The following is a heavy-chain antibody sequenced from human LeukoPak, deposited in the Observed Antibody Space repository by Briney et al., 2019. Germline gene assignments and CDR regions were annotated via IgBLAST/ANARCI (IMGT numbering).Heavy chain of an antibody. CDR2: ISSSSSYI. D-gene: IGHD5-18*01. V-gene: IGHV3-21*01. J-gene: IGHJ4*02. CDR1: GFTFSSYS. Sequence: GGSLRLSCAASGFTFSSYSMNWVRQAPGKGLEWVSSISSSSSYIYYADSVKGRFTISRDNAKNSLYLQMNSLRAEDTAVYYCASLSSGYSYSYDADDYWGQVTLVTVSS. CDR3: ASLSSGYSYSYDADDY.